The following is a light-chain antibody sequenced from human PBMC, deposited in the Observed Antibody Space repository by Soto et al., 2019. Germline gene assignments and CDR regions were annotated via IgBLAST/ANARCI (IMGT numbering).Light chain of an antibody. CDR3: QQYNNWPPIT. CDR1: QSVSSN. V-gene: IGKV3-15*01. CDR2: GAS. Sequence: EIVSTLSPGALTFSPGERATFSCRALQSVSSNYLGWYQQKPGKPPKVLIYGASNLQSGVPPRFSGSGSGTDFTLTISSLQSEDFAVYYCQQYNNWPPITFGQGTRLEIK. J-gene: IGKJ5*01.